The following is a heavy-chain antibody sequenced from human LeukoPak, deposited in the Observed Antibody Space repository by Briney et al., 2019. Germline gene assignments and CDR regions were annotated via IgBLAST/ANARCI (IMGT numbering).Heavy chain of an antibody. CDR1: GGSISSYY. Sequence: SETLSLTCTVSGGSISSYYWNWIRQPAGEGLEWIGRIYPSGSTIYNPSLKCRVTMSEDTSKNQFSLKLSSVTAADTAVYYCARGIVGATFYFDYWGQGTLVTVSS. CDR3: ARGIVGATFYFDY. V-gene: IGHV4-4*07. J-gene: IGHJ4*02. D-gene: IGHD1-26*01. CDR2: IYPSGST.